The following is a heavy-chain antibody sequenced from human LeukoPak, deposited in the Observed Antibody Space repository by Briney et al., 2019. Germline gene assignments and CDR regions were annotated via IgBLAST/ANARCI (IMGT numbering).Heavy chain of an antibody. Sequence: PSETLSLTCAVYGGSFSGYYWSWIRQPPGKGLEWIGEINHSGSTNYNPSLKSRVTISVDTSKNQFSLKLSSVTAADTAVYYCARDGGAAAGEGFDYWGQGTLVTVSS. CDR3: ARDGGAAAGEGFDY. J-gene: IGHJ4*02. CDR2: INHSGST. CDR1: GGSFSGYY. V-gene: IGHV4-34*01. D-gene: IGHD6-13*01.